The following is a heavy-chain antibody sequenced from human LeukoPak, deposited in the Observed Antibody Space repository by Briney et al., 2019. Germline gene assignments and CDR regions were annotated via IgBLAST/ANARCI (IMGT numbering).Heavy chain of an antibody. V-gene: IGHV3-23*01. CDR1: GFTISSYA. CDR2: ISGSGGST. J-gene: IGHJ4*02. CDR3: AKYGGLSGYSSSWYRSNDFDY. D-gene: IGHD6-13*01. Sequence: GGSLRLSCAASGFTISSYAMSWVRQAPGKGLEWVSAISGSGGSTYYAASVKARFPISRDNSKNTLYLQMNTLRAEDTAVYYCAKYGGLSGYSSSWYRSNDFDYWGQGTLVTVSS.